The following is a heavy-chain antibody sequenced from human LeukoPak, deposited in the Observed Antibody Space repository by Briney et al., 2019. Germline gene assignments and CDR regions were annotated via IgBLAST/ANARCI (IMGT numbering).Heavy chain of an antibody. J-gene: IGHJ3*02. CDR1: GDSISTSSSY. CDR3: ARDSYGGSYPDAFDI. D-gene: IGHD1-26*01. CDR2: INHSGST. V-gene: IGHV4-39*07. Sequence: PSETLSLTCTVSGDSISTSSSYWSWIRQPPGKGLEWIGEINHSGSTNYNPSLKSRVTISVDTSKNQFSLKLSSVTAADTAVYYCARDSYGGSYPDAFDIWGQGTMVTVSS.